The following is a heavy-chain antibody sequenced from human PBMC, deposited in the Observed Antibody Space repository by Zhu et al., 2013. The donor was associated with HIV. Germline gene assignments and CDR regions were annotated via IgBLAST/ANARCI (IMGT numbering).Heavy chain of an antibody. Sequence: QVQLVQSGAEVKKPGSSVKVSCKASGGTFSSYAISWVRQAPGQGLEWMGGIIPIFGTANYAQKFQGRVTITADKSTSTAYMELSSLRSEDTAVYYCAMKRITMIVVVITHGAFDIWGQGTMVTVSS. CDR2: IIPIFGTA. CDR3: AMKRITMIVVVITHGAFDI. J-gene: IGHJ3*02. V-gene: IGHV1-69*06. D-gene: IGHD3-22*01. CDR1: GGTFSSYA.